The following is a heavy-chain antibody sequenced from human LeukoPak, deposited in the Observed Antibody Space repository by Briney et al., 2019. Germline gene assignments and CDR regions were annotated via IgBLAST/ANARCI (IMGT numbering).Heavy chain of an antibody. D-gene: IGHD1-20*01. CDR3: ARDRYNWNGIGYFDV. V-gene: IGHV3-74*01. CDR1: GFIFSSYW. CDR2: INSDGSST. J-gene: IGHJ2*01. Sequence: GGSLRLSCAASGFIFSSYWMHWVRQAPGKGLVWVSRINSDGSSTSYADSVKGRFTISRDNAENTLYLQMNSLRAEDTAVYYCARDRYNWNGIGYFDVWGRGTLVTVSS.